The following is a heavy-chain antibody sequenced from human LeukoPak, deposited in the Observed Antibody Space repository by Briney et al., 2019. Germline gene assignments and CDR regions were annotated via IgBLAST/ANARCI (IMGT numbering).Heavy chain of an antibody. CDR3: AKGTGASGYGRTFDY. CDR2: ISYDGSNK. CDR1: GFTFSSYG. V-gene: IGHV3-30*18. D-gene: IGHD5-12*01. J-gene: IGHJ4*02. Sequence: PGGSLRLSCAASGFTFSSYGMHWVRQAPGKGLEWVAVISYDGSNKYYADSVKGRFTISRDNSKNTLYLQMNSLRAEDTAVYYCAKGTGASGYGRTFDYWGQGTLVTVSS.